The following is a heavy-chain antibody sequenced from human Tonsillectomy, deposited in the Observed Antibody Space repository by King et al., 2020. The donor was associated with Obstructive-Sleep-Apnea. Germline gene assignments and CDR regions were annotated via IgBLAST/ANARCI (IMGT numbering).Heavy chain of an antibody. CDR2: TKSKTDGGTK. CDR3: VTAAAPTYYDSSAYY. J-gene: IGHJ4*02. CDR1: GVTFTNAW. V-gene: IGHV3-15*01. Sequence: VQLVESGGGLVNPGGSLRLSCAASGVTFTNAWMGWVRQAPGKGLEYIGLTKSKTDGGTKDYAAPVKGRFTLPRDESKDTLYLQMDSLKTEDTGVYYCVTAAAPTYYDSSAYYWGQGTLVTVSS. D-gene: IGHD3-22*01.